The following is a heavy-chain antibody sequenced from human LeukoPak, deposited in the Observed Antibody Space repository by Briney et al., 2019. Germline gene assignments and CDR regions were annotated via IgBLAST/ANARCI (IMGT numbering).Heavy chain of an antibody. CDR2: ISTSIIYI. CDR3: VRVDSSGSGLHWGLDS. D-gene: IGHD3-22*01. V-gene: IGHV3-21*01. CDR1: GFTFSSDT. Sequence: GGSLRLSCAASGFTFSSDTMNCVRQAPGEGLEWVSFISTSIIYIYYAESVKGRFTISTANAKNSLYLQMKSLRAEETAVYYCVRVDSSGSGLHWGLDSWGQGTLVTVSS. J-gene: IGHJ4*02.